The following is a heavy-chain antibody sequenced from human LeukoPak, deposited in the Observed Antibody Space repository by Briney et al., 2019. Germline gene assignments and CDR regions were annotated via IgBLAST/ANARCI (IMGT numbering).Heavy chain of an antibody. D-gene: IGHD6-19*01. V-gene: IGHV3-64*01. J-gene: IGHJ4*02. CDR1: GFSFSAYT. CDR3: TRRFGGHSGWAGYHDS. CDR2: IRSDGSST. Sequence: PGGSLRLSCVASGFSFSAYTMHWVRQAPGKGLEYVSAIRSDGSSTFQPHSVKGRFTISRDNSKSTLYLQMGSLRAEDTAVYYCTRRFGGHSGWAGYHDSWGQGTLVTVSS.